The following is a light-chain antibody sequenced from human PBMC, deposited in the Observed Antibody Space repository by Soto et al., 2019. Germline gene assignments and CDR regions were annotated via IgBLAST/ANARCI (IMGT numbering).Light chain of an antibody. CDR2: LGS. CDR3: MQALQTPIT. J-gene: IGKJ5*01. CDR1: QSLLHSNGKKY. V-gene: IGKV2-28*01. Sequence: DIVMTKSPLSLPVTPGEPASISCRSSQSLLHSNGKKYMDWYLQKPGQSPQLLIYLGSNRASGVPDRFSGSGSGTDFTLKISRVEAEDVGLYYCMQALQTPITFSQGTRLEIK.